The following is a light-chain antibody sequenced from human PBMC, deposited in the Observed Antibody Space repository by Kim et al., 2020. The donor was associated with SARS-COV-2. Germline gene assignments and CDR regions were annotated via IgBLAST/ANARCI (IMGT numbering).Light chain of an antibody. V-gene: IGLV3-1*01. J-gene: IGLJ2*01. CDR2: QDR. Sequence: GSPGQTATITCSGDKLGDKYVCWYQQNTGQSPVVVIYQDRKRPSGIPERFSGSNSGNTATLTISGTQAMDEADYYCQAWDSSTVLFGGGTQLTVL. CDR1: KLGDKY. CDR3: QAWDSSTVL.